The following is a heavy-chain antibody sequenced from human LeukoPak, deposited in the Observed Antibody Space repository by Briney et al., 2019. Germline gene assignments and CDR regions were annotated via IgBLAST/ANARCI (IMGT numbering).Heavy chain of an antibody. J-gene: IGHJ4*02. CDR1: GFIFSSYA. D-gene: IGHD2-2*01. V-gene: IGHV3-64D*06. CDR2: ISSNGGST. CDR3: VRGCSSTSCYGVSGY. Sequence: GGSLRLSCSASGFIFSSYAMHWVRQAPGKGLKYVSAISSNGGSTYYVDSVKGRFTISRDNSKNMLYLQMSSLRVEDTAVYYCVRGCSSTSCYGVSGYWGQGTLVTVSS.